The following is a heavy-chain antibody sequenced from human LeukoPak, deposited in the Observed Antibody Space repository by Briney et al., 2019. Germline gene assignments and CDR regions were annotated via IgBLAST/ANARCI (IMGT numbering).Heavy chain of an antibody. CDR2: ISGGGAYT. D-gene: IGHD3-10*01. J-gene: IGHJ4*02. Sequence: GGSLRLSCAASGFTFSSYAMSWVRQAPGKGLEWVSTISGGGAYTYYADSVKGRFTISRDNSKNTLYLQMNSLRAEDTAVYYCAMGPYGSGSSMDYWGQGTLVTVSS. CDR1: GFTFSSYA. CDR3: AMGPYGSGSSMDY. V-gene: IGHV3-23*01.